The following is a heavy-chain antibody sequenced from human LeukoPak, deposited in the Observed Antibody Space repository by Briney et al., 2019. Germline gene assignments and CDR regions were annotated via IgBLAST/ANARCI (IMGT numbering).Heavy chain of an antibody. V-gene: IGHV1-18*01. J-gene: IGHJ4*02. Sequence: GASVKVSCKASGYTFTSYGISWVRQAPGQGLEWMGWISAYNGNTNYAQKLQGRVTMTTDTSTSTAYMELRSLRSDDTAVYYCARVTGYMTEDYFDYWGQGTLITVSS. CDR1: GYTFTSYG. CDR3: ARVTGYMTEDYFDY. D-gene: IGHD6-13*01. CDR2: ISAYNGNT.